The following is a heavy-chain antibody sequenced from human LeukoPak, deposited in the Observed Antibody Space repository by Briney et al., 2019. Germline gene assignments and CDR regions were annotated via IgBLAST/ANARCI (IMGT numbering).Heavy chain of an antibody. CDR3: ARAGYCSGGDCYSTIDY. CDR1: GGSVSSGSYY. Sequence: SETLSLTCIVSGGSVSSGSYYWTWIRQPPGKGLEWIGYVFYSGGTNYNPSLKSRVTISLDTSKNQLSLKLTSVTAADTAVYYCARAGYCSGGDCYSTIDYWGQGTLVTVSS. CDR2: VFYSGGT. V-gene: IGHV4-61*01. J-gene: IGHJ4*02. D-gene: IGHD2-15*01.